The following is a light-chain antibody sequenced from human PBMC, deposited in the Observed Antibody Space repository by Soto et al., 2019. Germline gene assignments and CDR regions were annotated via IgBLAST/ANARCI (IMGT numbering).Light chain of an antibody. V-gene: IGKV3-20*01. CDR3: QQDGGSPPHT. CDR1: QSVSSSY. CDR2: GAS. Sequence: EIVLTQSPGTLSLSPGERVTLSCRASQSVSSSYLAWYQQKPAQAPRLLIYGASNRATGIPDRFSGSWSGTDFTLTISRLEPEDFAVYYCQQDGGSPPHTFGQGTKLEIK. J-gene: IGKJ2*01.